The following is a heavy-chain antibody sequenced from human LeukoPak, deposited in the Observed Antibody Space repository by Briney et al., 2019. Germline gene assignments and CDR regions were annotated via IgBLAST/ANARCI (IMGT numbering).Heavy chain of an antibody. V-gene: IGHV3-23*01. Sequence: GGSLRLSCEASGFTFSNYAMSWVRQAPGKGLEWVSTISDSGDSTYYADSVKGRFTISRDNYKNTLYLQMDSPRAEDAAIYYCAKVPYSDYGSGRPPFMDVWGQGTTVAVSS. CDR1: GFTFSNYA. D-gene: IGHD3-10*01. CDR2: ISDSGDST. CDR3: AKVPYSDYGSGRPPFMDV. J-gene: IGHJ6*02.